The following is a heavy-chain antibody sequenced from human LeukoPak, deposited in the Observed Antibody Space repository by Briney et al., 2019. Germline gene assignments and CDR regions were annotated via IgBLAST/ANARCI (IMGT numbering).Heavy chain of an antibody. CDR3: ARAYYFDDSGGYVYFDY. D-gene: IGHD3-22*01. Sequence: PSETLSLTCAVSGYSIRSGYYWGWIRQPPGKGLEWIESIYHSGTTYYNPSLKSRVTISVDTSKNQFSLKLTSVTAADTAVYYCARAYYFDDSGGYVYFDYWGQGTLVTVSS. V-gene: IGHV4-38-2*01. CDR2: IYHSGTT. J-gene: IGHJ4*02. CDR1: GYSIRSGYY.